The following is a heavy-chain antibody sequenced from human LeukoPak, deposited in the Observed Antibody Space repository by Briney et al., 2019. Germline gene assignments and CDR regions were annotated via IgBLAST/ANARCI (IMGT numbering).Heavy chain of an antibody. CDR3: ARDGYSGYDFDY. Sequence: SETLSLTCAVYGGSFSGYYWSWIRQPAGKGLEWIGRIYTSGSTNYNPSLKSRVTMSVDTSKNQFSLKLSSVTAADTAVYYCARDGYSGYDFDYWGQGTLVTVSS. V-gene: IGHV4-59*10. J-gene: IGHJ4*02. CDR2: IYTSGST. D-gene: IGHD5-12*01. CDR1: GGSFSGYY.